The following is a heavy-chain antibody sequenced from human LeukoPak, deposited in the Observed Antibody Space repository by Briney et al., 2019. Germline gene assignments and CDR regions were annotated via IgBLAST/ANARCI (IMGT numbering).Heavy chain of an antibody. Sequence: GGSLRLSCAASGLTFSSYSMNWVRQAPGKGLEWVSYISSSSSTIYYADSVKGRFTISRDNSKNTLYLQMNSLRAEDTAVYYCAREGIAAAGTYFDYWGQGTLVTVSS. CDR3: AREGIAAAGTYFDY. CDR2: ISSSSSTI. CDR1: GLTFSSYS. V-gene: IGHV3-48*01. J-gene: IGHJ4*02. D-gene: IGHD6-13*01.